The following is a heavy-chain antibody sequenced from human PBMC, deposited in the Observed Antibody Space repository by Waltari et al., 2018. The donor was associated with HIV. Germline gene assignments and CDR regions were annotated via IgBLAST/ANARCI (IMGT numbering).Heavy chain of an antibody. CDR1: GAAIRSSSYD. D-gene: IGHD3-10*01. CDR3: AREGAYGSGSLYYYYGMDV. J-gene: IGHJ6*02. Sequence: QLQLQESAPARRNPPETLSLTCTVSGAAIRSSSYDWDWVCQPSGEGLEWIGSIYYSGLTYYHPSHKSRVTISVDTAKNQFSLKLSSVTAADTAVYSCAREGAYGSGSLYYYYGMDVWGQGNTVTVSS. CDR2: IYYSGLT. V-gene: IGHV4-39*07.